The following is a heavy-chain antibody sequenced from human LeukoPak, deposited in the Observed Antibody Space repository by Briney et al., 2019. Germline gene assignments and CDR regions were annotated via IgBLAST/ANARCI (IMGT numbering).Heavy chain of an antibody. CDR1: GFAVSSNY. D-gene: IGHD6-19*01. Sequence: GGSLRLSCAASGFAVSSNYMSWVRQAPGKGLEWVSVIYSGGSTYYADSVKGRFTISRDNSKNTLYLQMNSLRAEDTAVYYCAREGRDSSGWYYYYYGMDVWGQGTTVTVSS. J-gene: IGHJ6*02. CDR2: IYSGGST. V-gene: IGHV3-53*01. CDR3: AREGRDSSGWYYYYYGMDV.